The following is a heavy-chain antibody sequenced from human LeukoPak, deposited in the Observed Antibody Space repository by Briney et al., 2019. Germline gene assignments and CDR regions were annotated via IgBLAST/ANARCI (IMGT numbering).Heavy chain of an antibody. CDR3: ARDTGYSGYDCCPDAFDI. CDR1: GFTFSSYS. CDR2: ISSSSSYI. D-gene: IGHD5-12*01. V-gene: IGHV3-21*01. Sequence: GSLRLSCAASGFTFSSYSMNWVRQAPGKGLEWVSSISSSSSYIYYADSVKGQFTISRDNAKNSLYLQMNSLRAEDTAVYYCARDTGYSGYDCCPDAFDIWGQGTMVTVSS. J-gene: IGHJ3*02.